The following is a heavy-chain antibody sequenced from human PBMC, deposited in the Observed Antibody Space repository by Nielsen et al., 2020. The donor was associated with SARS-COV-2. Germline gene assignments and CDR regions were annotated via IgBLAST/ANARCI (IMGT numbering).Heavy chain of an antibody. J-gene: IGHJ2*01. CDR1: GFTFSSYG. CDR3: AKDPVVFGVVIIGGPWWYFDL. V-gene: IGHV3-30*18. D-gene: IGHD3-3*01. Sequence: GESLKISCAASGFTFSSYGMHWVRQAPGKGLEWVAVISYDGSNKYYADSVKGRFTISRDNSKNTLYLQMNSLRAEDTAVYYCAKDPVVFGVVIIGGPWWYFDLWGRGTLVTVSS. CDR2: ISYDGSNK.